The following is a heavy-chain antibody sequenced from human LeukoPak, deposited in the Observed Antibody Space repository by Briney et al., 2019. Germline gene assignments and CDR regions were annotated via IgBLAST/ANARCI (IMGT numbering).Heavy chain of an antibody. CDR3: ARHAHYDYVWGSYRYGYFDY. CDR2: IYYSGST. CDR1: GGSISSSSYY. Sequence: SETLSLTCTVSGGSISSSSYYWGWIRQPPGKGLEWIGSIYYSGSTYYNPSLKSRVTISVDTSKNQFSLKLSSVTAADTAVYYCARHAHYDYVWGSYRYGYFDYWGQGTLVTVSS. J-gene: IGHJ4*02. V-gene: IGHV4-39*01. D-gene: IGHD3-16*02.